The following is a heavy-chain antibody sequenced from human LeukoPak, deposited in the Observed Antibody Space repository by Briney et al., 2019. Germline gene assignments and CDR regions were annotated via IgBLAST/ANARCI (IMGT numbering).Heavy chain of an antibody. CDR2: ICYDGSNK. Sequence: GGSLRLSCAASGFTFSSYGMHWVRQAPGKGLEWVAVICYDGSNKYYADSVKGRFTISRDNSKNTLYLQMNSLRAEDTAVYYCAKLPPGLYDFWSAPRGSIDYWGKGNLVTVSS. CDR3: AKLPPGLYDFWSAPRGSIDY. V-gene: IGHV3-33*06. J-gene: IGHJ4*02. D-gene: IGHD3-3*01. CDR1: GFTFSSYG.